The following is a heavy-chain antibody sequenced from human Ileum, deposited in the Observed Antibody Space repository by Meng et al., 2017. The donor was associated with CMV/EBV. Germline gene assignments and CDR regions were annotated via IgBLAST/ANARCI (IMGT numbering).Heavy chain of an antibody. CDR1: GFSFNNYS. CDR3: ARPLELSDGNYVYYFDY. V-gene: IGHV3-21*01. D-gene: IGHD3-16*01. J-gene: IGHJ4*02. Sequence: GESLKISCTASGFSFNNYSMNWVRQAPGKGLEWVSSISSSSSYIYQADSVKGRFTISRDNAKNSLYLQMSSLRAEDTAVYYCARPLELSDGNYVYYFDYWGQGTLVTVSS. CDR2: ISSSSSYI.